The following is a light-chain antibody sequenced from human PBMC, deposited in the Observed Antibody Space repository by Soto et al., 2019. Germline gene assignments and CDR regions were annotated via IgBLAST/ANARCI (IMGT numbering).Light chain of an antibody. CDR1: SSNIGSNY. CDR2: RDN. J-gene: IGLJ1*01. V-gene: IGLV1-47*01. Sequence: QSVLTQPPSASGTPGQRVTISCSGSSSNIGSNYVCWYQQLPGTAPKLLIYRDNQWPSGVPDRFSGSKSGTSASLAISGLRSEDEADYYCAAWDDSLSGRYVFGTGTKVTVL. CDR3: AAWDDSLSGRYV.